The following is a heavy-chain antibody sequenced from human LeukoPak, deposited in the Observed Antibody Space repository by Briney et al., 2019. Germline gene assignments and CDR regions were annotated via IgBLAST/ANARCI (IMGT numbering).Heavy chain of an antibody. Sequence: SETLSLTCTVSGYSISSGYYWGWIRQPPGKGLEWIGSIYHSGSTYYNPSLKSRVTISVDTSKNQFSLKLSSVTAADTDVYYCATRYDYVWGSYSIWGQGTMVTVSS. CDR2: IYHSGST. CDR3: ATRYDYVWGSYSI. V-gene: IGHV4-38-2*02. CDR1: GYSISSGYY. J-gene: IGHJ3*02. D-gene: IGHD3-16*01.